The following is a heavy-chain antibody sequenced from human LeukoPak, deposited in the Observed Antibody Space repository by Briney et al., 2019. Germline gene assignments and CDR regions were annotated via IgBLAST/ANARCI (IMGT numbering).Heavy chain of an antibody. CDR3: ARSTLYYDSSGYQGVAFDI. D-gene: IGHD3-22*01. CDR2: IYPGDSDT. Sequence: GESLKISCKGSGYSFTSYWIGWVRQMPGKGLEWMGIIYPGDSDTRYSPSFQGQVTISADKSISTAYLQWSSLKASDTAMYYCARSTLYYDSSGYQGVAFDIWGQGTMVTVSS. J-gene: IGHJ3*02. V-gene: IGHV5-51*01. CDR1: GYSFTSYW.